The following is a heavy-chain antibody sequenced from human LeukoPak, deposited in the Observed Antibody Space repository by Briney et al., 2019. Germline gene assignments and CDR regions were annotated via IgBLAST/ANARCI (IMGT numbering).Heavy chain of an antibody. CDR3: ARAPSFYDSSGYYVDY. Sequence: ASVKVSCKASGYTFTSYDINWVRQATGQGLEWMGWMNPNSGNTGYAQKFQGGVTMTRNTSISTAYMELSSLRSEDTAVYYCARAPSFYDSSGYYVDYWGQGTLVTVSS. CDR2: MNPNSGNT. J-gene: IGHJ4*02. V-gene: IGHV1-8*01. CDR1: GYTFTSYD. D-gene: IGHD3-22*01.